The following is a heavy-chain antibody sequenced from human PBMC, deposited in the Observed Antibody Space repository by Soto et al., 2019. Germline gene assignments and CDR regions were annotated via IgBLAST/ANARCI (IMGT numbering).Heavy chain of an antibody. CDR3: AKVLAATQGVYYGMDV. D-gene: IGHD3-3*02. Sequence: EVQLVESGGGLVQPGRSRRLSCAASGFTFDDYAMLWVLQAPGKGLEWVSGISWYSGSIGYADSVMGLFTLSRDNAKNSLYLQMNSLRAENTALYYCAKVLAATQGVYYGMDVWGQGPTVTVSS. CDR1: GFTFDDYA. CDR2: ISWYSGSI. J-gene: IGHJ6*02. V-gene: IGHV3-9*01.